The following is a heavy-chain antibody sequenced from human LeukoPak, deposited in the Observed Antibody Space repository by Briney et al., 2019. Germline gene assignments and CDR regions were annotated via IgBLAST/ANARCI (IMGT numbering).Heavy chain of an antibody. V-gene: IGHV3-30*03. D-gene: IGHD3-10*01. CDR2: ISYDATNE. CDR1: GFTFSNYG. J-gene: IGHJ3*02. CDR3: ARTAMVRGALDAFDI. Sequence: QPGGSLRLSCAASGFTFSNYGIHWVRQAPGKGLEWVAVISYDATNEYYTDSVKGRFTISRDNSRNTLYLQMNSLRAEDTAVYYCARTAMVRGALDAFDIWGQGTMVTVSS.